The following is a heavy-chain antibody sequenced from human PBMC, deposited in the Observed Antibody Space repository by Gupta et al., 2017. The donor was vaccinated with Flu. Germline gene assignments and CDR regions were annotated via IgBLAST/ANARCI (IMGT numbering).Heavy chain of an antibody. V-gene: IGHV4-4*07. D-gene: IGHD3-9*01. CDR1: Y. Sequence: YWSWIRQPAGKGVGWIGLIYTNGVADYTNSSKRRFTMSIDKSKDPFFLKLNALKPDDTAIYCCARGICQRAGKPDYWQFDLWGRGTLVTVSS. J-gene: IGHJ5*02. CDR2: IYTNGVA. CDR3: ARGICQRAGKPDYWQFDL.